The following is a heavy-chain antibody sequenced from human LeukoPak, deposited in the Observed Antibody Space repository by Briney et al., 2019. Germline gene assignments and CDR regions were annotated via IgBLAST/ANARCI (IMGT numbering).Heavy chain of an antibody. CDR2: IDKKDNLYAT. J-gene: IGHJ5*02. Sequence: GGSLRLSCAASGFTFSGSAVHWVRQSSGKGLERVGHIDKKDNLYATAYAESVKGRFTISRDDSKDTAFLHMDSLKTEDTALYYCTRDRGTYNWFDPWGQGTLVTVSS. V-gene: IGHV3-73*01. CDR1: GFTFSGSA. D-gene: IGHD2-15*01. CDR3: TRDRGTYNWFDP.